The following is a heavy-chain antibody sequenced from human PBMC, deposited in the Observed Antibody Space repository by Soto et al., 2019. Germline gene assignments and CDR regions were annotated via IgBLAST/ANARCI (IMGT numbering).Heavy chain of an antibody. CDR1: GGSVSSGSYY. J-gene: IGHJ6*02. Sequence: QVQLQESGPGLVKPSETLSLTCTVSGGSVSSGSYYWSWIRQPPGKGLEWIGYIYYSGSTNYNPSLKSRXTIXVXKAKNHFSLKLSSVTAADTAVYYCARGRFYYYGMDVWGQGTTVTVS. CDR2: IYYSGST. CDR3: ARGRFYYYGMDV. V-gene: IGHV4-61*03.